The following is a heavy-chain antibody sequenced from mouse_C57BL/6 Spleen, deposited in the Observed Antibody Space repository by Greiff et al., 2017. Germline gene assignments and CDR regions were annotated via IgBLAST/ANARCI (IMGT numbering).Heavy chain of an antibody. V-gene: IGHV10-1*01. CDR1: GFSFNTYA. Sequence: EVQGVESGGGLVQPKGSLKLSCAASGFSFNTYAMNWVRPAPGKGLEWVARIRSKSNNYATYYADSVKDRFTISRDDSESMLYLQMNNLKTEDTAMYYCVRHLNWGFFDYWGQGTTLTVSS. J-gene: IGHJ2*01. D-gene: IGHD4-1*02. CDR2: IRSKSNNYAT. CDR3: VRHLNWGFFDY.